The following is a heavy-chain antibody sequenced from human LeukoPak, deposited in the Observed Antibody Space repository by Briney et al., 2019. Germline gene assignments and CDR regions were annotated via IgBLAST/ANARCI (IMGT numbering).Heavy chain of an antibody. CDR2: VTASGANT. V-gene: IGHV3-23*01. CDR3: AKGSDSSRPYYFDY. CDR1: GFSFSNYA. D-gene: IGHD1-26*01. Sequence: PGGSLRLSCAASGFSFSNYAMSWVRQAPGKGLEWVSAVTASGANTFHADSVKGRFTISRDNSQSTLYLQMNSLRAEDTATYYCAKGSDSSRPYYFDYWGQGTPVTVSS. J-gene: IGHJ4*02.